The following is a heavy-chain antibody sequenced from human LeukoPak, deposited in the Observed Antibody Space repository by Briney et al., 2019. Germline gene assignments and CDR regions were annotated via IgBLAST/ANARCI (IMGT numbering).Heavy chain of an antibody. D-gene: IGHD3-22*01. Sequence: ASVKVSCKASGYTFTSYYMHWVRQAPGQGLEWMGIINPSGGSTSYAQKFQGRVTMTRDTSTSTVYMELSSLRSEDTAVYYCARPWYDSSGYYPVEYFQHWGRAPWSPSPQ. CDR3: ARPWYDSSGYYPVEYFQH. V-gene: IGHV1-46*01. CDR1: GYTFTSYY. J-gene: IGHJ1*01. CDR2: INPSGGST.